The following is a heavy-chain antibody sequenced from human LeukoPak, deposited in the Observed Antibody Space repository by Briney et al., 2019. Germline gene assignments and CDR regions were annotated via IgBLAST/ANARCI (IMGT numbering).Heavy chain of an antibody. CDR2: IIPIFGTA. CDR3: ARDVRGRAYSGSDEYYFDY. J-gene: IGHJ4*02. Sequence: GASVKVSCKASGGTFSSYAISWVRQAPGQGLEWMGGIIPIFGTANYAQKFQGRVTITADESTSTAYMELSSLRSEDTAVYYCARDVRGRAYSGSDEYYFDYWGQGTLVTVSS. V-gene: IGHV1-69*13. CDR1: GGTFSSYA. D-gene: IGHD1-26*01.